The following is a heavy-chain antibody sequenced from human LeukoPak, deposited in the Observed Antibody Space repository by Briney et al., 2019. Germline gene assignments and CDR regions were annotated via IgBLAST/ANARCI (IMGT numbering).Heavy chain of an antibody. Sequence: PSETLSPTCTVSGGSISSSSYYWGWIRQPPGKGLEWIGSIYYSGSTYYNPSLKSRVTISVDTSKNQFSLKLSSVTAADTAVYYCARAPPDYYGSGSYYNISGYWGQGTLVTVSS. V-gene: IGHV4-39*01. CDR2: IYYSGST. CDR1: GGSISSSSYY. D-gene: IGHD3-10*01. J-gene: IGHJ4*02. CDR3: ARAPPDYYGSGSYYNISGY.